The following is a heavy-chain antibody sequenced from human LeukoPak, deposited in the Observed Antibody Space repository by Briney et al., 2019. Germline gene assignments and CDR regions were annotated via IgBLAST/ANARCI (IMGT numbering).Heavy chain of an antibody. J-gene: IGHJ6*03. CDR1: GFTFSSYA. CDR2: IRFDGNIK. V-gene: IGHV3-30*02. D-gene: IGHD1-26*01. Sequence: GGSLRLSCAASGFTFSSYAMTWIRQAPGRGLEWVAFIRFDGNIKYYADSVKGRFTISRDNSKNTLYLQMNSLKAEDTAVYYCARVWYSGSYYYHYYMDVWGKGTTVPISS. CDR3: ARVWYSGSYYYHYYMDV.